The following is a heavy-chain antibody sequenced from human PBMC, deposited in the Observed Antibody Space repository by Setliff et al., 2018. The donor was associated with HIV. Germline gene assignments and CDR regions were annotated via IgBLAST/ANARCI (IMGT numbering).Heavy chain of an antibody. CDR2: INPSGNT. CDR1: GYTSTSFS. Sequence: ASVKVSCKASGYTSTSFSLHWVRQAPGQGLEWMGIINPSGNTGYAQKFQGRVTMTRNTSISTAYMELSSLRSEDTAVYYCARGWLGALTAGVLDYWGQGTLVTVSS. D-gene: IGHD1-26*01. CDR3: ARGWLGALTAGVLDY. V-gene: IGHV1-46*01. J-gene: IGHJ4*02.